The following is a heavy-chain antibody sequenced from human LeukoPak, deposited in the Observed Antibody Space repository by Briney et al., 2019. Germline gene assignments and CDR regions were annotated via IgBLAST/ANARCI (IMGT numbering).Heavy chain of an antibody. CDR2: IKQDGSEK. CDR1: GFTFSSYW. Sequence: GGSLRLSCAASGFTFSSYWMSWVRQAPGKGLEWVANIKQDGSEKYYVDSVKGRFTISRDNAKNSLYLQMNSLRAEDTAVYYCAREDYDSSGHYLGGNWFDPWGQGTLVTVSS. D-gene: IGHD3-22*01. V-gene: IGHV3-7*01. CDR3: AREDYDSSGHYLGGNWFDP. J-gene: IGHJ5*02.